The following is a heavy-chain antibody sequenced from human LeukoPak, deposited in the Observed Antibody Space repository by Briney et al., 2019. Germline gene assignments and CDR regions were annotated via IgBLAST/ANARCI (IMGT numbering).Heavy chain of an antibody. V-gene: IGHV4-34*01. Sequence: SETLPLTCAVYGGSFSGYYWSWIRQPPGKGLEWIGEINHSGSTNYNPSLKSRDTISVDTSKNQFSLKLSSVTAADTAVYYCARVVAAAATDYWGQGTLVTVSS. CDR1: GGSFSGYY. CDR2: INHSGST. D-gene: IGHD6-13*01. J-gene: IGHJ4*02. CDR3: ARVVAAAATDY.